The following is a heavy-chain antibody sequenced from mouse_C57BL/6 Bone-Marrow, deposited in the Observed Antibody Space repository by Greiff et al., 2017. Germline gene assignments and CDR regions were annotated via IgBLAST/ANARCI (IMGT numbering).Heavy chain of an antibody. Sequence: QVQLQQPGAELVMPGASVKLSCKASGYTFTSYWMHWVQQRPGQSLEWIGEIDPSDSYTNYNQKFKGKSTLTVDKSSSTAYMQLSSLTSEDSAVYYCAPGYFDYWGQGTTLTVSS. J-gene: IGHJ2*01. CDR1: GYTFTSYW. CDR2: IDPSDSYT. CDR3: APGYFDY. V-gene: IGHV1-69*01.